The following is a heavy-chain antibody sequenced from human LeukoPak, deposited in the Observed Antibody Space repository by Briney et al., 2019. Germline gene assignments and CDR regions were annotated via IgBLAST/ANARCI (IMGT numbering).Heavy chain of an antibody. J-gene: IGHJ6*03. CDR3: ASRLRFHYMDV. CDR1: GYSISSGYY. Sequence: PSETLSLTCTVSGYSISSGYYWGWIRQPPGKGLEWIGSIYHSGSTYYNPSLKSRVTISVDTSKNQFSLKLSSVTAADTAVYYCASRLRFHYMDVWGKGTTVTVSS. CDR2: IYHSGST. V-gene: IGHV4-38-2*02. D-gene: IGHD5-12*01.